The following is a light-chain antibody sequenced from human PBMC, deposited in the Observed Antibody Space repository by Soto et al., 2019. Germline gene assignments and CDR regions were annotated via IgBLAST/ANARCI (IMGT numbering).Light chain of an antibody. V-gene: IGKV1-5*03. CDR3: QQYNNSWT. J-gene: IGKJ1*01. CDR1: QSISSW. CDR2: KAS. Sequence: DIQMPQSPSTLSASVGDRFTITCRASQSISSWLAWYQQKPGKAPKLLIYKASSLESGVPSRFSGSGSGTEFTLTISSLQSEDFAVYYCQQYNNSWTFGQGTKVDIK.